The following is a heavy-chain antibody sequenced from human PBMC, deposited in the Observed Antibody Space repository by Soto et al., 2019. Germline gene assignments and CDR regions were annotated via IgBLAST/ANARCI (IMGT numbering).Heavy chain of an antibody. D-gene: IGHD4-17*01. Sequence: QVQLQESGPGLVKPSGTLSLTCAVSGGSISSSNWWSCGRQPPGKGLEWIGEIYHSGSTNYNPSLKSRVTISVEKSKNQFSLKLGSVTAAYTAVYYCARAHGNYYYGMDVWGQGTTVTVSS. CDR2: IYHSGST. CDR1: GGSISSSNW. CDR3: ARAHGNYYYGMDV. V-gene: IGHV4-4*02. J-gene: IGHJ6*02.